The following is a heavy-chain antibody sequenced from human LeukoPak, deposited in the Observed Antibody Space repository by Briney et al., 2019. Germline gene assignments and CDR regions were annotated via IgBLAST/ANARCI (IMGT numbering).Heavy chain of an antibody. CDR2: MYNSGST. V-gene: IGHV4-59*01. Sequence: SETLSLTCTVSGGSISGSYWSWIRQLPGKGLEWIAYMYNSGSTNYNPSLKSRVTISIDTSKNQFSLKLSSLTAADTAIYYCARGIESYGDYGYWGQGILVTVSS. CDR3: ARGIESYGDYGY. D-gene: IGHD4-17*01. CDR1: GGSISGSY. J-gene: IGHJ4*02.